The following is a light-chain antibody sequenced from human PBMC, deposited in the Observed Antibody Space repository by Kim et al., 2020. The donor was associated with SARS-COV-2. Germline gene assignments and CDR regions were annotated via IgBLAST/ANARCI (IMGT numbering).Light chain of an antibody. J-gene: IGKJ5*01. CDR2: TAS. Sequence: ASVGDRVTITCRARQDISSGLAWYQQKPREAPSLLIYTASNLQSGVPSRFSGSGSGTDFTLIISSLQPEDFATYYCQQANSFPLTFGQGTRLEIK. CDR3: QQANSFPLT. V-gene: IGKV1-12*01. CDR1: QDISSG.